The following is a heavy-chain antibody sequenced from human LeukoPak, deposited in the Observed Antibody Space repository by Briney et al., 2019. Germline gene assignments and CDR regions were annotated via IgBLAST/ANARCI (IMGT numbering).Heavy chain of an antibody. Sequence: GGSLRLSCAASGFTFSSHAMSWVRQAPGRGLEWVSAISGSGGTTYYADSVKGRFTISRDNSKNTLYLQMNSLRAEDTAVYYCAEGRGALTTWGQGTLVTVSS. V-gene: IGHV3-23*01. D-gene: IGHD1-26*01. CDR2: ISGSGGTT. J-gene: IGHJ5*02. CDR1: GFTFSSHA. CDR3: AEGRGALTT.